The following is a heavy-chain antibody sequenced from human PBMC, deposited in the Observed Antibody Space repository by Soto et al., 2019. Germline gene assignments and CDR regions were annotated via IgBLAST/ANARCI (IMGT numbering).Heavy chain of an antibody. D-gene: IGHD6-19*01. CDR2: ISWNSGNI. V-gene: IGHV3-9*01. CDR1: GFTFDDYA. CDR3: AKDRGSGWYSFYYYYGMDV. Sequence: SLRLSCAASGFTFDDYAMHWVRQAPGKGLEWVSGISWNSGNIGYADSVKGRFTISRDNAKNSLYLQMNSLRAEDTALYYCAKDRGSGWYSFYYYYGMDVWGQGTTVTVSS. J-gene: IGHJ6*02.